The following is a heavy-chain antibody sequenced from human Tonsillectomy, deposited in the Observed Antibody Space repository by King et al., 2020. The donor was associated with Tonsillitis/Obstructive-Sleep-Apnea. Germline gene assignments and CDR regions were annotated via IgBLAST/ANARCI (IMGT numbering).Heavy chain of an antibody. CDR3: ARGLSSSSGLDH. Sequence: VQLVESGGGLVQPGGSLRLSCAASGFTFSNYDIHWVRQAPGKGLEYVSAITSNGYGTNYANSVKGRFTISRDNSKNTLYLQMGSLRPEDMAVYYCARGLSSSSGLDHWGQGTLVTVSS. V-gene: IGHV3-64*01. J-gene: IGHJ4*02. D-gene: IGHD6-6*01. CDR2: ITSNGYGT. CDR1: GFTFSNYD.